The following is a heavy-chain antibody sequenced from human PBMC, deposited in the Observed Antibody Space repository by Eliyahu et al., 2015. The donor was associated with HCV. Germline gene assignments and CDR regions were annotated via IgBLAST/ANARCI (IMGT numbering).Heavy chain of an antibody. CDR3: ASQTWIQLWSNFDY. D-gene: IGHD5-18*01. CDR1: GGSISSSSYY. Sequence: QLQLQESGPGLVKPSETLSLTCTVSGGSISSSSYYWGWIRQPPGKGLEWIGSIYYSGXTYYNPSLKSRVTISVDTSKNQFSLKLSSVTAADTAVYYCASQTWIQLWSNFDYWGQGTLVTVSS. V-gene: IGHV4-39*01. J-gene: IGHJ4*02. CDR2: IYYSGXT.